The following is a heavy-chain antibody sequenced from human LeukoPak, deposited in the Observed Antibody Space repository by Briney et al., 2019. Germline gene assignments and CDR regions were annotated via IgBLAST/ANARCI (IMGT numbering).Heavy chain of an antibody. CDR3: ARVGSSGWLYYFDY. J-gene: IGHJ4*02. Sequence: SETLSLTCTVSGGSISSYYWSWIRQPPGKGLEWIGYIYYSGSTNYNPSLKSRVTISVDTSKDQFSLKLSSVTAADTAVYYCARVGSSGWLYYFDYWGQGTLVTVSS. V-gene: IGHV4-59*01. CDR2: IYYSGST. D-gene: IGHD6-19*01. CDR1: GGSISSYY.